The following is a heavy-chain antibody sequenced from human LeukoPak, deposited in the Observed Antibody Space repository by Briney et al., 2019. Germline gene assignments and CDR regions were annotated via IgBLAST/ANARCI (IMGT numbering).Heavy chain of an antibody. CDR1: GGSISSSSYY. CDR2: IYYSGST. J-gene: IGHJ4*02. Sequence: SETLSLTCTVSGGSISSSSYYWGWIRQPPGKGLEWIGSIYYSGSTYYNPSLKSRVTISVDTSKNQFSLKLSSVTAADTAVYYCARDGPAVAGMRSFDYWGQGTLVTVSS. V-gene: IGHV4-39*07. CDR3: ARDGPAVAGMRSFDY. D-gene: IGHD6-19*01.